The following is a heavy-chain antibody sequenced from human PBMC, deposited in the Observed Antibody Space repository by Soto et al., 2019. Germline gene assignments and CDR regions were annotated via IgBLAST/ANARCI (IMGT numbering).Heavy chain of an antibody. D-gene: IGHD2-15*01. V-gene: IGHV3-23*01. CDR1: GFTFSSYA. Sequence: GGSLRLSCAASGFTFSSYAMGWVRQGPGKGLEWVAVVSIGGSTHYTDSVRGRFTISRDNSKNTLSLQMNSLTAEDTAVYFCAKRRGAGGHFDYWGQGALVTVS. CDR2: VSIGGST. J-gene: IGHJ4*02. CDR3: AKRRGAGGHFDY.